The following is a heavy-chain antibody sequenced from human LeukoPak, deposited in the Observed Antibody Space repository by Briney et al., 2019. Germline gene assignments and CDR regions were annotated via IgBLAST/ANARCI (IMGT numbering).Heavy chain of an antibody. Sequence: ASGFTFSSYGMHWVRQAPGKGVGGXXXXXXXGSKKYYADPVKGRFTISRENSKNTLYLQMNSLRAEDTAVYYCAKAQLLWFGEGYYGMDVWGKGTPVTVSS. CDR3: AKAQLLWFGEGYYGMDV. CDR2: XXXXGSKK. CDR1: GFTFSSYG. J-gene: IGHJ6*04. V-gene: IGHV3-30*18. D-gene: IGHD3-10*01.